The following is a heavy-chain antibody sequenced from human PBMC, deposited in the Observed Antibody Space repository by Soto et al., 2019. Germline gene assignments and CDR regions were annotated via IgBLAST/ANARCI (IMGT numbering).Heavy chain of an antibody. Sequence: EVQLVQSGAEVKKPGESLKISCKGSGYSFTSYWIGWVRQMPGKGLEWMGIIYPGDSDTRYSPSFQGQVTISADKSISTAYLQWSSLKASDTAMYYCARTFYDFWSGYYNFDYWGQRTLVTVSS. V-gene: IGHV5-51*01. D-gene: IGHD3-3*01. J-gene: IGHJ4*02. CDR3: ARTFYDFWSGYYNFDY. CDR2: IYPGDSDT. CDR1: GYSFTSYW.